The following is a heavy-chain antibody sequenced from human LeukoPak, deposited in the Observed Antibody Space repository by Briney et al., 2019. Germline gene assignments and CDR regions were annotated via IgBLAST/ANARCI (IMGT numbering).Heavy chain of an antibody. Sequence: ASVKVSCKASGYTFTSYGISWVRQAPGQGLEWMGWISAYNGNTNYAQKLQGRVTMTTDTSTSTAYMGLRNLRSDDTAVYYCARVATSYYYDSSGYYPFFYWGQGTLVTVSS. J-gene: IGHJ4*02. CDR2: ISAYNGNT. CDR1: GYTFTSYG. D-gene: IGHD3-22*01. V-gene: IGHV1-18*01. CDR3: ARVATSYYYDSSGYYPFFY.